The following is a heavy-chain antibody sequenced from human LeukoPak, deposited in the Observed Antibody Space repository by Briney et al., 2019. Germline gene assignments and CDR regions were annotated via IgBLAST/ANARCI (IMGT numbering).Heavy chain of an antibody. D-gene: IGHD6-19*01. J-gene: IGHJ4*02. V-gene: IGHV6-1*01. CDR3: ARDRLVRGLFDY. Sequence: SQALSLTCAISGDSVSSNSVAWNWIRQSPSRGLGWLGRTYYRSKWYNDYAVSVKRRITINTDTSKNQVSLHLNSMTPEDAAVYYCARDRLVRGLFDYWGQGNLVTVPS. CDR1: GDSVSSNSVA. CDR2: TYYRSKWYN.